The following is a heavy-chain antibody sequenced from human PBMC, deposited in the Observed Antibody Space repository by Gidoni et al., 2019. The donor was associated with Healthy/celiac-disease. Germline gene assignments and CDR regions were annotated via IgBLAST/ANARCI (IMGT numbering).Heavy chain of an antibody. D-gene: IGHD3-16*02. V-gene: IGHV1-46*01. CDR2: INPSGGST. Sequence: QVQLVQSGAAVKKPGASVKVSCKASVYTFTSSSLHWVRQAPGQGLEWMGIINPSGGSTSYAQKFQGRVTMTRDTSTSTVYMELSSMRSEDTAVYYCARGGLFMITFGGVIVTDAFDIWGQGTMVTVSS. CDR1: VYTFTSSS. CDR3: ARGGLFMITFGGVIVTDAFDI. J-gene: IGHJ3*02.